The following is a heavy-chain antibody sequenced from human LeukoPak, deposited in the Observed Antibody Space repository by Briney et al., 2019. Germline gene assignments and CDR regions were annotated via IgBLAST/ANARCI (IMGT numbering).Heavy chain of an antibody. Sequence: GSLRLSCVASGFTFRTYSMNWVRQPPGKGLEWIGEINHSGSTNYNPSLKSRVTISVDTSKNQFSLKLSSVTAADTAVYYCASLIVVVPAAKIYGMDVWGQGTTVTVSS. CDR2: INHSGST. D-gene: IGHD2-2*01. CDR1: GFTFRTYS. CDR3: ASLIVVVPAAKIYGMDV. V-gene: IGHV4-34*01. J-gene: IGHJ6*02.